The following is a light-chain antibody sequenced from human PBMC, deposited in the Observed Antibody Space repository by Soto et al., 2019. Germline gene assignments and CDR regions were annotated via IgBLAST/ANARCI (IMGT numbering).Light chain of an antibody. CDR3: PQRQSWPRT. V-gene: IGKV3-11*01. CDR2: YMS. Sequence: EIVLTQSPATLSSSPGETATLSCRASQYVGSRLAWYQHKPGQAPRLLIYYMSKRATGIPARFSGSGSGTDFTLTISSLAPDDFAIYYCPQRQSWPRTFGQGTKVDSK. CDR1: QYVGSR. J-gene: IGKJ1*01.